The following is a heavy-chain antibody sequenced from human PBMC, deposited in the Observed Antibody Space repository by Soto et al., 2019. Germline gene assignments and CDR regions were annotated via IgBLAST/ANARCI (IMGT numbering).Heavy chain of an antibody. J-gene: IGHJ5*02. CDR2: IYYSGST. CDR1: GGSISSGGYY. CDR3: ARSVFP. Sequence: QVQLQESGPGLVKPSQTLSLTCTVSGGSISSGGYYWNWIRQHPGKGLEWIGYIYYSGSTYYNPTLYSXXNISVDTSKNQFSLKLSSVTAADTAVYYCARSVFPWGQGTLVTVSS. V-gene: IGHV4-31*03.